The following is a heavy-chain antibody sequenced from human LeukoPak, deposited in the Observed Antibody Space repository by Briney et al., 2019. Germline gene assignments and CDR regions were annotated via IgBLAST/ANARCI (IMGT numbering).Heavy chain of an antibody. J-gene: IGHJ4*02. V-gene: IGHV3-30*04. CDR1: GFTFSSYA. D-gene: IGHD5-12*01. CDR3: AREAGYSGYDFHGYFDY. CDR2: ISYGGSNK. Sequence: GGSLRLSCAASGFTFSSYAMHWVRQAPGKGLEWVAVISYGGSNKYYADSVKARFTISRDNSKNTLYLQMISLRAEDTAVYYCAREAGYSGYDFHGYFDYWGQGTLVTVSS.